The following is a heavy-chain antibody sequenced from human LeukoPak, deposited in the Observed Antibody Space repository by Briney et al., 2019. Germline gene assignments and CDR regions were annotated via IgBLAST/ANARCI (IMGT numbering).Heavy chain of an antibody. Sequence: SETLSLTCTVSGGSINSYYWSWIRQPPGKGPEWVGYIYYSGSTNYKPSLKGRVTISVDTSKNQFSLKVSSVTAADTAVYYCASSRSSSGWSLIDYWGQGALVTVSS. J-gene: IGHJ4*02. D-gene: IGHD6-19*01. CDR2: IYYSGST. CDR3: ASSRSSSGWSLIDY. CDR1: GGSINSYY. V-gene: IGHV4-59*01.